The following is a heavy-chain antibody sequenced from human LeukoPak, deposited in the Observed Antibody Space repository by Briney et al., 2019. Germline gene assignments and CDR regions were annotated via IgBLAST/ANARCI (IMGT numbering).Heavy chain of an antibody. J-gene: IGHJ3*02. CDR2: IYPGDSDT. CDR3: ARGTGQYSYGHRGAFDT. Sequence: GESLKISCKGSGYSFTRYWIGWVRQMPGKGLEWMGIIYPGDSDTRYSPSFQGHVTISADKSISTAYLQWSSLKASDTAMYHCARGTGQYSYGHRGAFDTWGQGTMVTVSS. D-gene: IGHD5-18*01. V-gene: IGHV5-51*01. CDR1: GYSFTRYW.